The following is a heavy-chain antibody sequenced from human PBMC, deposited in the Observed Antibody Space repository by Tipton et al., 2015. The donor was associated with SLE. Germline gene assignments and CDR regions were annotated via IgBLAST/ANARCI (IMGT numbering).Heavy chain of an antibody. J-gene: IGHJ4*02. CDR2: IYSSGTT. CDR3: ARLLTIFGGVN. Sequence: LRLSCTVSGGSITRSGNYWGWIRQPPGKGLEWIGSIYSSGTTYYNPSPKSRVTISVDTSKNQFSLRLSSVTAADTAVYYCARLLTIFGGVNWGQGTLVTVSS. D-gene: IGHD3-3*01. CDR1: GGSITRSGNY. V-gene: IGHV4-39*07.